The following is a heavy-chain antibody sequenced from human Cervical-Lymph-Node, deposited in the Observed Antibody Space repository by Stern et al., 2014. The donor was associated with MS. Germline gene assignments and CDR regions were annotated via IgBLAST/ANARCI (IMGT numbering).Heavy chain of an antibody. CDR2: VSPKSGGT. CDR1: GYTFSDYY. Sequence: QVQLVESGAEVKEPGASVKVSCKASGYTFSDYYLHWVRQAPGQGLEWMGWVSPKSGGTNFAQRFQGRVTMTSDTSITTAYLELSGLTSNDTAVYYCARRMAAAGTHYYGLFAHWGQGTLVTVSS. V-gene: IGHV1-2*02. D-gene: IGHD6-13*01. CDR3: ARRMAAAGTHYYGLFAH. J-gene: IGHJ4*02.